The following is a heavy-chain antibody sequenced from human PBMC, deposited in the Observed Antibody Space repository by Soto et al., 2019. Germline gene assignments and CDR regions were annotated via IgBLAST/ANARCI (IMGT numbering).Heavy chain of an antibody. J-gene: IGHJ6*02. Sequence: GGSLRLSCVASGFVFKNYEMNWVRQAPGKGLEWISYISNSGNTIYVADSMRGRFTISRDNAKNSPFLQMNSLRADDTAVYYCARDIDNRDYYYGLDVWGQGTTVTVSS. CDR3: ARDIDNRDYYYGLDV. D-gene: IGHD1-20*01. V-gene: IGHV3-48*03. CDR2: ISNSGNTI. CDR1: GFVFKNYE.